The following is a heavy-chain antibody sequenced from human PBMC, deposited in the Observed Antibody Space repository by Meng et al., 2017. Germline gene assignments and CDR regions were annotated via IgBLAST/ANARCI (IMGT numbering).Heavy chain of an antibody. Sequence: ASVKVSCKASGYTFTSYYMHWVRQAPGQGLEWMGIINPSGGSTSYAQEFQGRVTMTRDTSTSTVYVELISLRAEDTAVYYCAKYEIGSDDFDMWGQGTMVTVSS. CDR2: INPSGGST. V-gene: IGHV1-46*01. D-gene: IGHD3-10*01. J-gene: IGHJ3*02. CDR1: GYTFTSYY. CDR3: AKYEIGSDDFDM.